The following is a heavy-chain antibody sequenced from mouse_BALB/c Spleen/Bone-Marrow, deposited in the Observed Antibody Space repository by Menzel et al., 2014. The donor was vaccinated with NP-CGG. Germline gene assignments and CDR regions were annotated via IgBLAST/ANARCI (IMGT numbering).Heavy chain of an antibody. Sequence: EVQVVESGGGLVQPGGSRKLSCAASGFTFSSFGMHWVRQAPEKGLEWVAYISSGSSTIYYADTVKGRFTISRDNPKNTLLLQMTSRRSEDTAMYYCARDVPLYDVGYFDYWGQGTTLTVSS. CDR3: ARDVPLYDVGYFDY. D-gene: IGHD2-14*01. J-gene: IGHJ2*01. V-gene: IGHV5-17*02. CDR1: GFTFSSFG. CDR2: ISSGSSTI.